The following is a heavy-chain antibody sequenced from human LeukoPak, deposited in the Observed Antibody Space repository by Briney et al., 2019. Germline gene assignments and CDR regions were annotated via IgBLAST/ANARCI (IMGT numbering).Heavy chain of an antibody. CDR3: ARDEYYGSGRTPNYYYYYYYMDV. J-gene: IGHJ6*03. CDR1: GFTYNNFG. Sequence: GGSLRLSCAASGFTYNNFGMSWVRQTPGKGLEWVSSISGSGSTTYYADSVKGRFTISRDNAKNSLYLQMNSLRAEDTAVYYCARDEYYGSGRTPNYYYYYYYMDVWGKGTTVTVSS. V-gene: IGHV3-21*01. CDR2: ISGSGSTT. D-gene: IGHD3-10*01.